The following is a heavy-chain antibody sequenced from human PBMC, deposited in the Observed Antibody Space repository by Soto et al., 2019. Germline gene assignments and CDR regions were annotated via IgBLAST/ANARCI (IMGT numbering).Heavy chain of an antibody. Sequence: SVKVSCKASGFTFTISAVQWVLQARGQRLEWIGWIVVGSGNTNYAQKFQERVTITRDMSTSTAYMELSSLRSEDTAVYYCAADSNIMIVAIFAYRGQGSLVTVSS. J-gene: IGHJ4*02. CDR3: AADSNIMIVAIFAY. CDR2: IVVGSGNT. V-gene: IGHV1-58*01. CDR1: GFTFTISA. D-gene: IGHD3-22*01.